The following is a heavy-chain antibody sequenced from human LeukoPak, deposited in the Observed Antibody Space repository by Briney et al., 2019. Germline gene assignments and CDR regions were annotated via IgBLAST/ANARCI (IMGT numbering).Heavy chain of an antibody. CDR2: IKDKNSGETT. CDR1: GFTFSSYG. Sequence: GGTLRLSCAASGFTFSSYGMHWVRQAPGEGLEWVGRIKDKNSGETTDYSASVKGRFTISRDDSRTTVSLQMNSLISEDTGVYFCATGAPTGTFYDYWGQGTLVTVSS. D-gene: IGHD6-13*01. V-gene: IGHV3-15*05. CDR3: ATGAPTGTFYDY. J-gene: IGHJ4*02.